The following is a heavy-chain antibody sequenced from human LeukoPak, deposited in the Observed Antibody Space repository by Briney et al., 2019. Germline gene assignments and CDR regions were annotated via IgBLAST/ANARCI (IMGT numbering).Heavy chain of an antibody. CDR3: AKGGYCSSTSCYVGWFDP. CDR2: ISGGGGGT. J-gene: IGHJ5*02. CDR1: GFTFSSYV. D-gene: IGHD2-2*01. V-gene: IGHV3-23*01. Sequence: GGSLRLSCAASGFTFSSYVMNWVRQAPGKGLEWVSVISGGGGGTYYADSVKGRFTISRDNSKNTLFLQMNSLRAEDTAVYYCAKGGYCSSTSCYVGWFDPWGQGTLVTVSS.